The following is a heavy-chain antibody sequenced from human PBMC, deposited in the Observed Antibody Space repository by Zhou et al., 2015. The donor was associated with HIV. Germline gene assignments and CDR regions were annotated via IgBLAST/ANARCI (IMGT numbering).Heavy chain of an antibody. V-gene: IGHV3-11*04. J-gene: IGHJ2*01. Sequence: QVQLVESGGDLVKPGGSLRLSCAASGFTFSDYYMSWIRQAPEKGLEWVSYISSSGSTIYYTDSVKGRFTISRDNAKNSLYLQMNSLRAEDTAVYYCARGGYYYHSEDWYFDLWGRGTLVTVSS. CDR3: ARGGYYYHSEDWYFDL. CDR1: GFTFSDYY. D-gene: IGHD3-22*01. CDR2: ISSSGSTI.